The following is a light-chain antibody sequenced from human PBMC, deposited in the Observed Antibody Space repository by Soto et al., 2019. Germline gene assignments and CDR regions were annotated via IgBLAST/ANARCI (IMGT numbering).Light chain of an antibody. CDR2: KAS. CDR3: QKYNNYPWT. Sequence: DIQMTQSPSTLSASVGDRVTITCRASQSISSWLAWYQQKPGKAPKLLIYKASSLESGVPSRFSGSGSGTEFTLTISSLQPDDFATYYCQKYNNYPWTFGQGTKVE. V-gene: IGKV1-5*03. CDR1: QSISSW. J-gene: IGKJ1*01.